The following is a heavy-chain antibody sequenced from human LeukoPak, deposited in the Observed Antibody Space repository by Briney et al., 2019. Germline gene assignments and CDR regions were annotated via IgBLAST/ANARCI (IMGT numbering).Heavy chain of an antibody. CDR2: INHSGST. CDR1: GGFFSGYY. Sequence: SETLSPTCAVYGGFFSGYYWSWIRQPPGKGLEWIGEINHSGSTNYNPSLKSRVTISVDTSKNQFSLKLSSVTAADTAVYYCASGYSGSFTGNYYYYMDVWGKGTTVTVSS. V-gene: IGHV4-34*01. CDR3: ASGYSGSFTGNYYYYMDV. D-gene: IGHD1-26*01. J-gene: IGHJ6*03.